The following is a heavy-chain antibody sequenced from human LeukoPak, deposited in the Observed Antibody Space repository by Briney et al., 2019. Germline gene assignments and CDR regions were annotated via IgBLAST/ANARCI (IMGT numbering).Heavy chain of an antibody. Sequence: SVKVSCKASGGTLSSYAISWVRQAPGQGLEWMGGIIPIFGTANYAQKFRGRVTITTDESTSTAYMELSSLRSEDTAVYYCASYMVRGAQPYYFDYWGQGTLVTVSS. CDR1: GGTLSSYA. CDR2: IIPIFGTA. D-gene: IGHD3-10*01. V-gene: IGHV1-69*05. CDR3: ASYMVRGAQPYYFDY. J-gene: IGHJ4*02.